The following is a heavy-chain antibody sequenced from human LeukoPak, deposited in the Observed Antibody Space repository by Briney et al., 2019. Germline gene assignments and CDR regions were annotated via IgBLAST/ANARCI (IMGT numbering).Heavy chain of an antibody. J-gene: IGHJ4*02. CDR1: GFTFSNAW. D-gene: IGHD3-10*01. CDR3: TTVRYGDPHYYGSGSSLDY. CDR2: IKSKTDGGTT. Sequence: GGSLRLSCAASGFTFSNAWMSWVRQAPGKGLEWVGRIKSKTDGGTTDYAAPVKGRFTISRDDSKNTLYLQMNSLKTEDTAVYYCTTVRYGDPHYYGSGSSLDYWGQGTLVTVSS. V-gene: IGHV3-15*01.